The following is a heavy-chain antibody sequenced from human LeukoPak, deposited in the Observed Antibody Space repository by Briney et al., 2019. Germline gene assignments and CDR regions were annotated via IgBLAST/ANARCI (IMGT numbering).Heavy chain of an antibody. D-gene: IGHD5-18*01. Sequence: SETLSLTCTVTGGYINNYYWNWIRQPPGKGLEWIGYIYDTGSTFYNPSLKSRVTMSLETSKCQVSLKVRSVTTADTAVYYCARGYSHPEYWGQGTLVTVSS. J-gene: IGHJ4*02. CDR3: ARGYSHPEY. CDR1: GGYINNYY. CDR2: IYDTGST. V-gene: IGHV4-59*01.